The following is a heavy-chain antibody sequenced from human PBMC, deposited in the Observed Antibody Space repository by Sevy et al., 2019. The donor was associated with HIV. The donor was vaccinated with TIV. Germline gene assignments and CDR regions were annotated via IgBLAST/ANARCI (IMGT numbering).Heavy chain of an antibody. CDR2: IWYDGSNK. CDR3: ARDFNTVTTFYGMDV. CDR1: GFTFSSYG. V-gene: IGHV3-33*01. D-gene: IGHD4-17*01. Sequence: GGSLRLSCAASGFTFSSYGMHWVRQAPGKGLEWVAVIWYDGSNKYYADSVKGRFTISRDNSKNTRYLQMNSLRAEDTAVYYCARDFNTVTTFYGMDVWGQGTTVTVSS. J-gene: IGHJ6*02.